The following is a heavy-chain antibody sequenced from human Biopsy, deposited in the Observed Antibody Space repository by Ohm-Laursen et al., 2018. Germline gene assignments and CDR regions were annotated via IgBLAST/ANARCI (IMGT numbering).Heavy chain of an antibody. CDR1: GDSISSYY. CDR2: VYYTGST. Sequence: TLSLTCTVSGDSISSYYWSWIRQPPGQGLQRIGYVYYTGSTDYNPSLQSRVTISVDTSKNLFSLRLRSVTTADTAIYYCARDRGYYSDRTVPGYFDLWGRGTLVTVSS. CDR3: ARDRGYYSDRTVPGYFDL. D-gene: IGHD3-22*01. V-gene: IGHV4-59*01. J-gene: IGHJ2*01.